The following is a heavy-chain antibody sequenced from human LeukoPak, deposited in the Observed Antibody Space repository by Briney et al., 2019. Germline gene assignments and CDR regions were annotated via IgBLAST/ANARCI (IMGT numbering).Heavy chain of an antibody. Sequence: SVTVSCKASGGTFSSYAISWVRQAPGQGLEWMGGIIPIFGTANYAQKFQGRVTITADESTSTAYMELSSLRSEDTAVYYCARVSGYSYGYLRYDFDYWGQGTLVTVSS. J-gene: IGHJ4*02. CDR3: ARVSGYSYGYLRYDFDY. CDR2: IIPIFGTA. CDR1: GGTFSSYA. V-gene: IGHV1-69*01. D-gene: IGHD5-18*01.